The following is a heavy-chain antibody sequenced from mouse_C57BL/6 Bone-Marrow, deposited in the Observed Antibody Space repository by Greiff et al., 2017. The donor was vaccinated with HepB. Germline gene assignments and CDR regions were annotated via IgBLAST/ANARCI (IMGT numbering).Heavy chain of an antibody. D-gene: IGHD1-1*01. CDR1: GYTFTDYY. J-gene: IGHJ3*01. V-gene: IGHV1-19*01. CDR2: INPYNGGT. Sequence: EVQLQQSGPVLVKPGASVKMSCKASGYTFTDYYMNWVKQSHGKSLEWIGVINPYNGGTSYNQKFKDKATLTVDKSSSTAYMELNSLTSEDSAVYYCARERYYGSVAYWGQGTLVTVSA. CDR3: ARERYYGSVAY.